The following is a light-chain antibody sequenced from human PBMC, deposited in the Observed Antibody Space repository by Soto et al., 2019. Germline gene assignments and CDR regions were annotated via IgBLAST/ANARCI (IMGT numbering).Light chain of an antibody. V-gene: IGKV1-9*01. CDR2: AAS. CDR3: QQLRMYPSN. Sequence: IQLTTSLSSLSASVLYIVNITFLASQDIAIYLAWYQQKPGEAPKLLIYAASTLYGGVPSRFSGSGSGTDFALTITSLQAEDFATYYCQQLRMYPSNFGGGNKVAIK. CDR1: QDIAIY. J-gene: IGKJ4*01.